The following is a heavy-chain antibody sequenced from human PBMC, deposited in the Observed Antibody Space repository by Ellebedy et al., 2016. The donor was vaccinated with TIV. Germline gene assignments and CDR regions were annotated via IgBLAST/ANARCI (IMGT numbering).Heavy chain of an antibody. CDR3: ARVGLGYYDTANFDY. D-gene: IGHD3-22*01. CDR2: IHYTGST. V-gene: IGHV4-31*11. CDR1: GGSFSDYY. Sequence: MPSETLSLTCAVYGGSFSDYYWSWIRKHPGKGLEWIGYIHYTGSTYYNPSLRSRVIISVDKSKNQFSLKLNSVTAADTAVYYCARVGLGYYDTANFDYWGQGTLVTVSS. J-gene: IGHJ4*02.